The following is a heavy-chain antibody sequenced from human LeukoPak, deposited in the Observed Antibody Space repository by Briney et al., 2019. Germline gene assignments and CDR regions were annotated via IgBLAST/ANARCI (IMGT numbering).Heavy chain of an antibody. CDR1: GYTFTGHY. V-gene: IGHV1-2*02. D-gene: IGHD3-10*01. Sequence: ASVKVSCKASGYTFTGHYMHWVRQAPGQGLEWMGWINPNSGGTNYAQKYQGRVTMTRDTSTSTAYMELSSLRSGDTALYYCARGGSEQLSPPFDSWGQGTLVTVSS. J-gene: IGHJ4*02. CDR3: ARGGSEQLSPPFDS. CDR2: INPNSGGT.